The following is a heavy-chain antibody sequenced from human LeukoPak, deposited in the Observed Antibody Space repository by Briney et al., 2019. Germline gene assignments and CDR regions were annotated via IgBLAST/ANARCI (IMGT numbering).Heavy chain of an antibody. V-gene: IGHV4-34*01. CDR2: INHSGST. CDR1: GGSFSGYY. CDR3: ARRTYYYASGSYSPPRY. D-gene: IGHD3-10*01. Sequence: SETLSLTCAVYGGSFSGYYWSWIRQPPGKGLEWIGEINHSGSTNYNPSLKSRVTISVDTSKNQFSLKLNSVTAADTAVYYCARRTYYYASGSYSPPRYWGQGTLVTVSS. J-gene: IGHJ4*02.